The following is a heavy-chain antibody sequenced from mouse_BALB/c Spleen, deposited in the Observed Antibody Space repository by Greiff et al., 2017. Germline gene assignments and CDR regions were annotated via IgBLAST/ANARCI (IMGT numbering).Heavy chain of an antibody. Sequence: EVKLEESGAELVKPGASVKLSCTASGFNIKDTYMHWVKQRPEQGLEWIGRIDPANGNTKYDPKFQGKATITADTSSNTAYLQLSSLTSEDTAVYYCAGGYYGSRNYWGQGTTLTVSS. CDR1: GFNIKDTY. V-gene: IGHV14-3*02. D-gene: IGHD1-1*01. CDR3: AGGYYGSRNY. CDR2: IDPANGNT. J-gene: IGHJ2*01.